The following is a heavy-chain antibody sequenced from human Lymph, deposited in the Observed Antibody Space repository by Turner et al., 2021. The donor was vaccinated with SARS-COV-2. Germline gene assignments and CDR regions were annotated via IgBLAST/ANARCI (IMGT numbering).Heavy chain of an antibody. V-gene: IGHV3-21*01. CDR3: ARDIPTTADYFDY. J-gene: IGHJ4*02. CDR2: ISSRSSYI. D-gene: IGHD4-17*01. Sequence: EVRLVESGGGLVKPGGSLRLSCAASGFTFSTYSMNWVRQAPGKGLEWISSISSRSSYIYYADSVKGRFTISRDDAKNSLYLQMNSLRAEDTAVYYCARDIPTTADYFDYWGQGTLVTVSS. CDR1: GFTFSTYS.